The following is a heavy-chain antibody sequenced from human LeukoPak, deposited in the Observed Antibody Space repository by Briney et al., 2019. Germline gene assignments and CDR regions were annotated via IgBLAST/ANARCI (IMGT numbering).Heavy chain of an antibody. J-gene: IGHJ4*02. CDR2: INPYSGGT. Sequence: ASVKASCKASGYTFTGYHIHWVRQAPGQGLEWMGRINPYSGGTNFAQKFQGRVTMTRDTSITTAYMDLSSLTPDDTAVYFCARDQGSLTRSWYTGYWGQGTQVTVSS. CDR1: GYTFTGYH. CDR3: ARDQGSLTRSWYTGY. V-gene: IGHV1-2*06. D-gene: IGHD6-13*01.